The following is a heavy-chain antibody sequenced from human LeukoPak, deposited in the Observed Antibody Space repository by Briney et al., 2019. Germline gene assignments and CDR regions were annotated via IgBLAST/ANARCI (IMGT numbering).Heavy chain of an antibody. CDR2: IYHSGST. CDR1: GYSISSGYY. J-gene: IGHJ6*03. D-gene: IGHD3-10*01. Sequence: KSSETLSLTCAVSGYSISSGYYWGWIRQPPGKGLEWIGSIYHSGSTYYNPSLKSRVTISVDTSKNQFSLKLSSVTAADTAVYYCARDFGLNYYYYYMDVWGKGTTVTVSS. CDR3: ARDFGLNYYYYYMDV. V-gene: IGHV4-38-2*02.